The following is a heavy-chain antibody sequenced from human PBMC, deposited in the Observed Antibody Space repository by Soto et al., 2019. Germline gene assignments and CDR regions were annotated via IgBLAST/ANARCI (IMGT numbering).Heavy chain of an antibody. V-gene: IGHV4-61*05. Sequence: PSETLSLTCTVSGGSISSGGYYCNWIRQHPGKGLEWIGDIYHIGSTNYNPSLRGRVTISVDKSNNQFSLTLKYVTAADTAVYYCATLPPRIEVTVLPIPTWGQGTLVTVSS. D-gene: IGHD2-15*01. J-gene: IGHJ5*02. CDR2: IYHIGST. CDR1: GGSISSGGYY. CDR3: ATLPPRIEVTVLPIPT.